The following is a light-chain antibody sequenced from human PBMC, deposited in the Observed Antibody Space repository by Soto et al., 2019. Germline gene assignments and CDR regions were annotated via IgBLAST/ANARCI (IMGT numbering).Light chain of an antibody. J-gene: IGKJ5*01. Sequence: EILMTQSPVTLSVSPGDRATLSCRAGQGVTTNFAWYQQKSGQSPRLLIYDVSIRATGVPARFSGSGSETDFTLTISRLEPEDFALYFCQQYGNPRITFGQGTRLEIK. V-gene: IGKV3-15*01. CDR3: QQYGNPRIT. CDR2: DVS. CDR1: QGVTTN.